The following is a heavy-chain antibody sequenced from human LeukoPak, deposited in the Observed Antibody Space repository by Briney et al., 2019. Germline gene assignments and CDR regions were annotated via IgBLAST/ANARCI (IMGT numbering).Heavy chain of an antibody. CDR1: GFTFDDYA. J-gene: IGHJ5*02. CDR2: ISWNSGSI. CDR3: AELRFFDRSRTSNWVHP. D-gene: IGHD3-9*01. V-gene: IGHV3-9*01. Sequence: GGSLRLSCAASGFTFDDYAMHWVRQAPGKGLEWVSGISWNSGSIGYADSVKGRFTISRDNSKNTLYLQMDSLRAEDTAVYYCAELRFFDRSRTSNWVHPWGQGTLVTVSS.